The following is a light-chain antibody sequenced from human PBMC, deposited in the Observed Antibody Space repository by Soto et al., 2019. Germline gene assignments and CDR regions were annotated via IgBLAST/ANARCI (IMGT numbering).Light chain of an antibody. CDR3: AAWDDSLSGPLYV. CDR2: RNN. Sequence: QCVLTQPASASGTPGRRVTITCSGSSSNIGSNYVYWYQQLPGTAPKLLIYRNNQRPSGVPDRFSGSKSGTSASLAISGLRSEDEADYYCAAWDDSLSGPLYVFGTGTKVTVL. CDR1: SSNIGSNY. V-gene: IGLV1-47*01. J-gene: IGLJ1*01.